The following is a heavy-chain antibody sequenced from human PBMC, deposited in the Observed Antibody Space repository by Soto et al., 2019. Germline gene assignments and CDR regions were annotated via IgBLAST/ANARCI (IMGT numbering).Heavy chain of an antibody. D-gene: IGHD2-21*02. J-gene: IGHJ6*02. CDR1: GGTFSSYA. Sequence: ASVKVSCKASGGTFSSYAISWVRQAPGQGLEWMGGIIPIFGTANYAQKFQGRVTITADESTSTAYMELSSLRSEDTAVYYCARELHIVVVTGDYYYGMDVWGQGTTVTVSS. CDR2: IIPIFGTA. V-gene: IGHV1-69*13. CDR3: ARELHIVVVTGDYYYGMDV.